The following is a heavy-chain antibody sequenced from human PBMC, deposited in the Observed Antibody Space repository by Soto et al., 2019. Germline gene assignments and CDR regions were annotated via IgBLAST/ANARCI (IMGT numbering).Heavy chain of an antibody. J-gene: IGHJ6*03. V-gene: IGHV4-59*01. Sequence: SETLSLTCTVSGGSISSYYWSWIRQPPGKGLEWIGYIYYSGSTNYNPSLKSRVTISVDTSKNQFSLKLSSVTAADTAVYYCARHRDQYDILTGYYVTSYYYYSMDVWGKGTTVNVSS. CDR3: ARHRDQYDILTGYYVTSYYYYSMDV. CDR2: IYYSGST. CDR1: GGSISSYY. D-gene: IGHD3-9*01.